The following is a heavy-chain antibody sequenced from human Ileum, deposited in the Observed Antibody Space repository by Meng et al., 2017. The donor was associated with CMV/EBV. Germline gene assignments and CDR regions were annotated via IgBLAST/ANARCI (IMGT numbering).Heavy chain of an antibody. CDR1: GFTFSSFA. CDR2: ISTDTHYI. Sequence: GESLKISCAASGFTFSSFAMTWVRQAPGKGLEWVSSISTDTHYIYYADSVKGRFAMSRDDAKSSIYLQMDSLRAGDTAVYFCARGPIVETPSSIPVWFDPWGQGTLVTVSS. J-gene: IGHJ5*02. CDR3: ARGPIVETPSSIPVWFDP. D-gene: IGHD2-2*02. V-gene: IGHV3-21*01.